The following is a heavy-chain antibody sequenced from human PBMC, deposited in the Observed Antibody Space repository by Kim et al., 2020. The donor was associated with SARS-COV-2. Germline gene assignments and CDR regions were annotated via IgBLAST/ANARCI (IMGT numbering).Heavy chain of an antibody. J-gene: IGHJ4*02. CDR1: GFTFSTYS. D-gene: IGHD3-9*01. V-gene: IGHV3-21*04. Sequence: GGSLRLSCAASGFTFSTYSMNWVRQAPGKGLEWVSSISSSSSYIYYADSVKGRFTISRDNAKNSLYLQMTSLRAEDTAVYYCARSMYYDILTGLLDDYWGQGTLVTVSS. CDR3: ARSMYYDILTGLLDDY. CDR2: ISSSSSYI.